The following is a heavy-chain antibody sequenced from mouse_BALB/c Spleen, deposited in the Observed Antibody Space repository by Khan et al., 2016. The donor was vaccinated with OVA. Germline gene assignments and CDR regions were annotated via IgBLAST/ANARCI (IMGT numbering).Heavy chain of an antibody. CDR3: ARGGDAYYRNDGGAMEY. Sequence: QVQLQQSGPELKKPGETVRISCKASGYTFTTAGIQWVQKMPGKGLKWIGWINTHSGEPKYAENFKGRFAFSLEISVNTAYLQITNLKHEDTARDFCARGGDAYYRNDGGAMEYWGQGTSVTVSS. V-gene: IGHV9-4*02. J-gene: IGHJ4*01. CDR1: GYTFTTAG. CDR2: INTHSGEP. D-gene: IGHD2-14*01.